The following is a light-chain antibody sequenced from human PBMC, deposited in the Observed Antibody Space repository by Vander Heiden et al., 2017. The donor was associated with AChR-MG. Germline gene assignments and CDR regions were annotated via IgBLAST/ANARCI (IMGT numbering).Light chain of an antibody. CDR1: SSDVGSYFF. V-gene: IGLV2-23*01. Sequence: QSALTQPASVSGSPGQSITISCSGTSSDVGSYFFVSWYQHHPGKAPKLIIYEGSKRPSGVSNRFSGSKSDNTASLTISGLQAEDEADYYCCSYAGITTPYVFGTGIKVTVL. J-gene: IGLJ1*01. CDR3: CSYAGITTPYV. CDR2: EGS.